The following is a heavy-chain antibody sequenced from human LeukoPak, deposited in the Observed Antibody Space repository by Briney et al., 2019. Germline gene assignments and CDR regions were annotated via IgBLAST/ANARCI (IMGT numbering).Heavy chain of an antibody. CDR2: ISSSGSTI. J-gene: IGHJ3*02. CDR3: ARATEEMATTRGAFDI. CDR1: GFTFSSYE. V-gene: IGHV3-48*03. D-gene: IGHD5-24*01. Sequence: GGSLRLSCAASGFTFSSYEMNWVRQAPGKGLEWVSYISSSGSTIYYADSVKGRFTIFRDNAKNSLYLQMNSLRAEDTAVYYCARATEEMATTRGAFDIWGQGTMVTVSS.